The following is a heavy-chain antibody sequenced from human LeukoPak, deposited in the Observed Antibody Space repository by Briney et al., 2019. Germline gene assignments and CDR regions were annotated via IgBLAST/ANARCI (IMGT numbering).Heavy chain of an antibody. Sequence: TSETLSLTCTVSGGSISSYYWSWIRQPPGKGLEWIGYIYYSGSTNYSPSLKSRVTISVDTSKNQFSLKLSSVTAADTAVYYCARGISSSWVDYWGQGTLVTVSS. CDR3: ARGISSSWVDY. CDR2: IYYSGST. D-gene: IGHD6-13*01. CDR1: GGSISSYY. V-gene: IGHV4-59*01. J-gene: IGHJ4*02.